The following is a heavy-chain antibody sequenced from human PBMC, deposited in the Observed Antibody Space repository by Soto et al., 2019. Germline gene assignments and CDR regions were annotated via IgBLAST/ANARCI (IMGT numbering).Heavy chain of an antibody. V-gene: IGHV1-8*01. Sequence: ASVKVSCKASGYTFASYDISWVRQATGQGLEWMGWMNPNSGNTGYAQKFQGRVTMTRNTSISTAYMELSSLRSEDTAVYYCARVPVEVYRHFDYWGQGTLVTVSS. CDR3: ARVPVEVYRHFDY. D-gene: IGHD5-12*01. J-gene: IGHJ4*02. CDR1: GYTFASYD. CDR2: MNPNSGNT.